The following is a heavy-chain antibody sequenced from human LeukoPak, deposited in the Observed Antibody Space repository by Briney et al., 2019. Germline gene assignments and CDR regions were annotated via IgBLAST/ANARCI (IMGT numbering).Heavy chain of an antibody. Sequence: RRSLRPSCAASRLTLSSYSTNWVRHAPGRGREWVSYISSSSSTIYYADSVKGRFTISRDNAKNSLYLQMNSLRAEDTAVYYCARGGRDCSSTSCYFLDYWGQGTLVTVSS. CDR3: ARGGRDCSSTSCYFLDY. V-gene: IGHV3-48*04. D-gene: IGHD2-2*01. CDR2: ISSSSSTI. J-gene: IGHJ4*02. CDR1: RLTLSSYS.